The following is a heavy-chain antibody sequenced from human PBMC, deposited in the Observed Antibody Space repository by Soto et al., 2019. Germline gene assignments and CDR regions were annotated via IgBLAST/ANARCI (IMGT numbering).Heavy chain of an antibody. J-gene: IGHJ4*02. CDR1: GGSINTYY. Sequence: QVHLQESGPGLVKPSETLSLTCSVSGGSINTYYWSWIRQPPGQGLEWIGYVSYSGRTHYNPSLKTRVTTSVDMSKNQFSLNLSSVTAADTAVYYCAKDRGPSSYFDYWGQGTLVTVSS. CDR2: VSYSGRT. CDR3: AKDRGPSSYFDY. D-gene: IGHD3-10*01. V-gene: IGHV4-59*01.